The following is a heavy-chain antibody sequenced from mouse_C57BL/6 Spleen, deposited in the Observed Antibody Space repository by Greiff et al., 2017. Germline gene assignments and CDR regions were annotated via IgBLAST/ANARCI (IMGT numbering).Heavy chain of an antibody. CDR1: GFTFSDYY. CDR3: ARDWPGYFDY. J-gene: IGHJ2*01. V-gene: IGHV5-16*01. Sequence: EVQVVESEGGLVQPGSSMKLSCTASGFTFSDYYMAWVRQVPEKGLEWVANINYDGSSTYYLDSLKSRFIISRDNAKNILYLQMSSLKSEDTATYYCARDWPGYFDYWGQGTTLTVSS. CDR2: INYDGSST.